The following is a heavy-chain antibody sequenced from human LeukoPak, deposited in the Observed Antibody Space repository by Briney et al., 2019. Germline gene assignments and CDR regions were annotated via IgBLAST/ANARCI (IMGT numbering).Heavy chain of an antibody. CDR3: ARDPHGGSGSDPHDAFDI. J-gene: IGHJ3*02. D-gene: IGHD1-26*01. V-gene: IGHV3-74*01. CDR2: IKSDGSKT. Sequence: GGPLRLSCAASGFTFRSYWMHWVRQAPGKGLVWVSRIKSDGSKTSYADFVKGRFTISRDNTKNTLYLQMNSLRAEDTAVYYCARDPHGGSGSDPHDAFDIWGQGTMVTVSS. CDR1: GFTFRSYW.